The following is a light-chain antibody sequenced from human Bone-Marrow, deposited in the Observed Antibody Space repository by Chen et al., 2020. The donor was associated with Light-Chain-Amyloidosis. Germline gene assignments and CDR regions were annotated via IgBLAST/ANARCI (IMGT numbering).Light chain of an antibody. CDR3: GSYTRTNTLG. V-gene: IGLV2-14*01. J-gene: IGLJ1*01. CDR1: SRDVGGDNH. Sequence: QSALTQPASVSGSPGQSITISCTGTSRDVGGDNHVSWYQQHPDKAPKLMIYEVTNRPSWVPDRCSGSKSDNTSSLTISGHQTEDGADYFCGSYTRTNTLGFGSGTRGSVL. CDR2: EVT.